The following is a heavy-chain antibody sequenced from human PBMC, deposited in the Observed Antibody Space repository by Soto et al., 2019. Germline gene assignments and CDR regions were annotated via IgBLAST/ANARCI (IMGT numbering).Heavy chain of an antibody. D-gene: IGHD6-19*01. CDR2: IYPGDSDT. CDR3: ARQWLELDDAFDI. Sequence: GESLKISCKGSGYSFTSYWIGWVRQMPGKGLEWMGIIYPGDSDTRYSPSFQGQVTISADKSISTAYLQWSSLKASDTAMYYCARQWLELDDAFDIWGQGTMVTVSS. J-gene: IGHJ3*02. V-gene: IGHV5-51*01. CDR1: GYSFTSYW.